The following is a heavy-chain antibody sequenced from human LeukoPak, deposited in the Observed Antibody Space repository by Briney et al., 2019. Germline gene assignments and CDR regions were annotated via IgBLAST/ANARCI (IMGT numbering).Heavy chain of an antibody. D-gene: IGHD5-12*01. V-gene: IGHV6-1*01. CDR2: TYYRSKWYN. Sequence: SQTLSLTCAISGDSVSSNSAAWNWIRQSPSRDLEWLGMTYYRSKWYNDYAVSVESRITINPDTSKNQFSLQLNSVTPEDTAVYYCAREPGGAGYSGYDPFDYWGQGTLVTVSS. CDR3: AREPGGAGYSGYDPFDY. J-gene: IGHJ4*02. CDR1: GDSVSSNSAA.